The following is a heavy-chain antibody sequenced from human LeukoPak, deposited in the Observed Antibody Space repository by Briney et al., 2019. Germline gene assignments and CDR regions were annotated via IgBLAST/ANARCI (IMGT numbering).Heavy chain of an antibody. J-gene: IGHJ4*02. CDR1: GFTFSSYG. CDR2: ISYDGSNK. V-gene: IGHV3-30*18. D-gene: IGHD2-21*02. Sequence: GGSLRLSCAASGFTFSSYGMHWVRQAPGKGLEWVAVISYDGSNKYYADSVKGRFTISRDNSKNTLYLQMNSLRAEDTAVYYCAKDLVTVLDYWGQGTLVTVSS. CDR3: AKDLVTVLDY.